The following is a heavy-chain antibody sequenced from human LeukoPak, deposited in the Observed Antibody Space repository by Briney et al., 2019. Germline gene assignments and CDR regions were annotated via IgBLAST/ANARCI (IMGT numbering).Heavy chain of an antibody. CDR3: ARGEGSGSYSP. V-gene: IGHV4-30-2*01. J-gene: IGHJ5*02. D-gene: IGHD3-10*01. CDR1: GGSISSGGYS. Sequence: PSQTLSLTCAVSGGSISSGGYSWSWIRQPPGKGLEWIGYIYHSGSTYYNPSLKSRVTISVDRPKNQFSLKLSSVTAADTAVYYCARGEGSGSYSPWGQGTLVTVSS. CDR2: IYHSGST.